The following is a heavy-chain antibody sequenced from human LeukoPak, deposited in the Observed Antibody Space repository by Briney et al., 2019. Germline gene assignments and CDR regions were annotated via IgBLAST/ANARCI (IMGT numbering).Heavy chain of an antibody. Sequence: GESLKISCKGSGYSFSNYWIGWVRQMPGKGLELMGIIYPGDSDTKYSPSFQGQVTISADNSISTAYLQWNSLKASDTAMYYCARQRDGYNLEPFDYWGQGTLVTVSS. CDR2: IYPGDSDT. J-gene: IGHJ4*02. D-gene: IGHD5-24*01. CDR3: ARQRDGYNLEPFDY. CDR1: GYSFSNYW. V-gene: IGHV5-51*01.